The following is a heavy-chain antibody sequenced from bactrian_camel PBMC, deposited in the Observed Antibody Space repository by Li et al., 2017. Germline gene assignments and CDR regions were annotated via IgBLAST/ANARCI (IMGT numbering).Heavy chain of an antibody. CDR1: GLSTSDHC. CDR3: AADRGYGLGCLSESGY. D-gene: IGHD5*01. V-gene: IGHV3S53*01. Sequence: HVQLVESGGGSVQAGGSLRLSCAPSGLSTSDHCMAWFRQAPGKQREEVAHINWVGSKDYADSVKGRFTISEDNGKRALYLEMDTLKPEDTSVYYCAADRGYGLGCLSESGYWGQGTQVTVSS. CDR2: INWVGSK. J-gene: IGHJ6*01.